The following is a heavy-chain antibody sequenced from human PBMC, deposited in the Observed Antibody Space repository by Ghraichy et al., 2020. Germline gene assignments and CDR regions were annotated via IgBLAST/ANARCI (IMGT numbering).Heavy chain of an antibody. D-gene: IGHD3-22*01. J-gene: IGHJ4*02. CDR1: GFTFSSYA. Sequence: GESLRLSCAASGFTFSSYAMSWVRQAPGKGLEWVSAFSGSGGSTYYADSVKGRFTISRDNSKNTLYLQMNSLRAEDTAVYYCAKDGSITMIVVVIDSLDFDYWGQGTLVTVSS. CDR2: FSGSGGST. V-gene: IGHV3-23*01. CDR3: AKDGSITMIVVVIDSLDFDY.